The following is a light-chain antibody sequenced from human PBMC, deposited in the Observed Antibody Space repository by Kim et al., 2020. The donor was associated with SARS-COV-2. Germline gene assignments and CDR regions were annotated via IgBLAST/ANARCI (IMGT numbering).Light chain of an antibody. CDR3: QQCGSSPLA. V-gene: IGKV3-20*01. Sequence: EIVLTQSPGTPSLSPGERATLSCRASQSISTSYLAWYQQKPGQAPRLLIYDASNRATGIPDRFSGSGSGTDFTLTISRLEPEDFALYYCQQCGSSPLAFGGGTKVDIK. CDR1: QSISTSY. J-gene: IGKJ4*01. CDR2: DAS.